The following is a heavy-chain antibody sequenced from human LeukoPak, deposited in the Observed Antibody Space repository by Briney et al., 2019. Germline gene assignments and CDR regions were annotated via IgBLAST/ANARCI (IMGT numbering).Heavy chain of an antibody. CDR3: ARVTRTYFYYYYMDV. J-gene: IGHJ6*03. V-gene: IGHV4-4*07. Sequence: PSETLSLTCTVSGGSISSYYWSWIRQPAGKGLESIGHISTSGSTNYNPSLKSRVTMSVDTSKNQFSLKLSSVTAADTAVYYCARVTRTYFYYYYMDVWGKGTTVTVSS. CDR1: GGSISSYY. CDR2: ISTSGST.